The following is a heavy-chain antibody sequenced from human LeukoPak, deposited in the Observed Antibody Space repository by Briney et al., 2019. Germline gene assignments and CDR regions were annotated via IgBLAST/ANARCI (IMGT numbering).Heavy chain of an antibody. CDR2: ISGSGGST. D-gene: IGHD6-13*01. Sequence: GGSLRLSCAASGFTFSSYAMSWVRQAPGKGLEWVSAISGSGGSTYYADSVKGRFTISRDNSKNTLYLQMNSLRAEDTAVYYCAKDRGSWYHHPYWFDPWGQGTLVTVSS. CDR3: AKDRGSWYHHPYWFDP. V-gene: IGHV3-23*01. CDR1: GFTFSSYA. J-gene: IGHJ5*02.